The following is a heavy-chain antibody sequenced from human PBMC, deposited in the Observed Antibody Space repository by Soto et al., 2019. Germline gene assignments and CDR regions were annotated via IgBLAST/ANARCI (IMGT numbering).Heavy chain of an antibody. CDR3: ARGQGYDYVWGSYRYTGTDFDY. CDR1: GFTFSSYW. CDR2: INSDGSST. Sequence: EVQLVESGGGLVQPGGSLRLSCAASGFTFSSYWMHWVRQAPGKGLVWVSRINSDGSSTSYADSVKGRFTISRDNAKNTRYRQMNSLRAEDTAVDYCARGQGYDYVWGSYRYTGTDFDYWGQGTLVTVSS. J-gene: IGHJ4*02. V-gene: IGHV3-74*01. D-gene: IGHD3-16*02.